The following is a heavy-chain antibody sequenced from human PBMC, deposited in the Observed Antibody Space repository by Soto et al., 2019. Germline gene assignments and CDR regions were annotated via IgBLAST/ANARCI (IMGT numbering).Heavy chain of an antibody. V-gene: IGHV4-4*01. J-gene: IGHJ4*02. CDR3: ARRSARGPVEY. Sequence: QLQLQESGPGLVRPSGTLSLSCVVSGGSIYSPHWWTWVRQPPGKGLEWIGETDHNGDSVYTASLSSRVTTSFDKPRYPFSFSLTSVAVADAAFYCCARRSARGPVEYWGQGALVIVSS. CDR2: TDHNGDS. D-gene: IGHD3-10*01. CDR1: GGSIYSPHW.